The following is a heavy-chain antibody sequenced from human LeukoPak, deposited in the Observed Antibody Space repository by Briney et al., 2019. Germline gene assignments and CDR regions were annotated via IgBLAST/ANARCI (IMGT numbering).Heavy chain of an antibody. D-gene: IGHD5-12*01. V-gene: IGHV3-7*01. CDR1: GFSFSAAW. Sequence: PGGSLRLSCEASGFSFSAAWMTWVRQAPGKGLEWVATIKNDGSDKYYVDSVKSRFTPSRDNAKNLVYLQMNSLRVEDTAVYYCVNLGYSDGGQGTLVTVSS. CDR3: VNLGYSD. J-gene: IGHJ4*02. CDR2: IKNDGSDK.